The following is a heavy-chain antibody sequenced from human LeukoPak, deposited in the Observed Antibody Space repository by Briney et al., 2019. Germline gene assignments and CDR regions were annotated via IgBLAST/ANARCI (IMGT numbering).Heavy chain of an antibody. J-gene: IGHJ4*02. CDR3: ATTTIRLGY. D-gene: IGHD1-26*01. V-gene: IGHV4-59*12. Sequence: GSLRLSCAASGFTFSNYAMSWVRQAPGKGLEWIGYIYYSGSTNYNPSLKSRVTISVDTSKNQFSLKLSSVTAADTAVYYCATTTIRLGYWGQGTLVTVSS. CDR1: GFTFSNYA. CDR2: IYYSGST.